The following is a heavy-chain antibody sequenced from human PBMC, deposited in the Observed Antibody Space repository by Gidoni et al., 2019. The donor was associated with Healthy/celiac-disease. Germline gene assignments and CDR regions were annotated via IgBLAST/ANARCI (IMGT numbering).Heavy chain of an antibody. CDR1: GFTFSSYS. J-gene: IGHJ6*02. CDR3: ARDGVVAATGYYYGMDV. Sequence: EVQLVESGGGLVKPGGSLRLSCAASGFTFSSYSMNWVRQAPGKGLGWVSSISSSSSYIYYADSVKGRFTISRDNAKNSLYLQMNSLRAEDTAVYYCARDGVVAATGYYYGMDVWGQGTTVTVSS. CDR2: ISSSSSYI. V-gene: IGHV3-21*01. D-gene: IGHD2-15*01.